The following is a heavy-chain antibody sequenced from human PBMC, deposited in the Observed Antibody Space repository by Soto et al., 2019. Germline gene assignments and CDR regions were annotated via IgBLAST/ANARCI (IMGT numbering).Heavy chain of an antibody. CDR1: GDSISTYY. Sequence: ASETLSLTCTVSGDSISTYYWSWIRQPPGKGLEWIGYIYYSGSTNYNPSLKSRVTISVDTSKNQFSLKLSSVTAADTAVYYCASPKIAFYNWFDPWGQGTLVTVSS. J-gene: IGHJ5*02. CDR3: ASPKIAFYNWFDP. D-gene: IGHD3-3*02. CDR2: IYYSGST. V-gene: IGHV4-59*08.